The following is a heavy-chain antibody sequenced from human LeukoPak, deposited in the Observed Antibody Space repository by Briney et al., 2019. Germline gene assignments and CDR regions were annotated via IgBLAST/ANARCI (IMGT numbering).Heavy chain of an antibody. J-gene: IGHJ6*02. V-gene: IGHV1-24*01. CDR2: FDPEDGET. Sequence: GASVKVSCKVSGYTLTELSMHWVRQAPGKGLEWMGGFDPEDGETIYAQKFQGRVTMTEDTSTDTAYMGLSSLRSEDTAVYYCATFPGPDLERRIPNYYYYGMDVWGQGTTVTVSS. D-gene: IGHD1-1*01. CDR1: GYTLTELS. CDR3: ATFPGPDLERRIPNYYYYGMDV.